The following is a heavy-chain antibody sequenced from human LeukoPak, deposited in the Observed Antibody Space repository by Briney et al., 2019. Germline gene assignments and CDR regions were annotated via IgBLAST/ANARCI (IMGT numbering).Heavy chain of an antibody. D-gene: IGHD6-13*01. J-gene: IGHJ5*02. V-gene: IGHV4-34*01. Sequence: PSETLSLTCAVYGGSFSGYYWSWIRQPPGKGLEWIGEINHSGSTNYNPSLKSRVTISVDTSKNQFSLKLSSVTAADTAVYYCARSGSSSWSWFDPWGQGTLATVSS. CDR2: INHSGST. CDR1: GGSFSGYY. CDR3: ARSGSSSWSWFDP.